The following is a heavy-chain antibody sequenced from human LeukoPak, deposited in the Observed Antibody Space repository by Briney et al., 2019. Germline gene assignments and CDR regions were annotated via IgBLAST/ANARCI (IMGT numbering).Heavy chain of an antibody. Sequence: GGSLTLSCAASGFTVSSNYMSWVRQAPGKGLEWVSIIYSGGTTYYADSVKGRFTISRDKSNNTLFLQMNSLRAGDTAMYYCASPTSGQSFDIWGQGTMVTVSS. V-gene: IGHV3-53*01. CDR2: IYSGGTT. J-gene: IGHJ3*02. CDR1: GFTVSSNY. D-gene: IGHD6-19*01. CDR3: ASPTSGQSFDI.